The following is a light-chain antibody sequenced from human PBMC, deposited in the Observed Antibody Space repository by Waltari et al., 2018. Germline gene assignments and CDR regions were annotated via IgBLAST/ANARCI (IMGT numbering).Light chain of an antibody. J-gene: IGKJ2*01. V-gene: IGKV3-15*01. CDR1: HSVNTK. Sequence: EIVMTQSPGTLSVSPGERATLSCRASHSVNTKLAWYQQKPGQAPRLLIYCASTRATGSPARFSVSGSGTEFTLTITNLQSEDFAVYYCQQYNNWPQTFGQGTKLELK. CDR2: CAS. CDR3: QQYNNWPQT.